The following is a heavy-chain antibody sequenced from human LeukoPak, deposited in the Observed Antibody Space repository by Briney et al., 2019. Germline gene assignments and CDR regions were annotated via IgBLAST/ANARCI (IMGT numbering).Heavy chain of an antibody. CDR3: AREQVDY. CDR1: GGSISSYY. J-gene: IGHJ4*02. CDR2: IYYSGST. V-gene: IGHV4-59*12. Sequence: PSETLSLTCTVSGGSISSYYWSWIRQPPGKGLEWIGYIYYSGSTNYNPSLKSRVTISVDTSKNQFSLKLSSVTAADTAVYYCAREQVDYWGQGTLVTVSS.